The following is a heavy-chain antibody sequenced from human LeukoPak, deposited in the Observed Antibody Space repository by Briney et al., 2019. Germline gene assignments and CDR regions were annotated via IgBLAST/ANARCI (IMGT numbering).Heavy chain of an antibody. CDR1: GFTFSSYG. V-gene: IGHV3-33*06. CDR2: IWYDGSNK. J-gene: IGHJ4*02. D-gene: IGHD3-3*01. CDR3: AKDYYDFWSGYSRALYYFDY. Sequence: PGGSLRLSXAASGFTFSSYGMHWVRQAPGKGLEWVAVIWYDGSNKYYADSVKGRFTITRDNSKNTLNLQMNSLRAEDTAVYYCAKDYYDFWSGYSRALYYFDYWGQGTLVTVSS.